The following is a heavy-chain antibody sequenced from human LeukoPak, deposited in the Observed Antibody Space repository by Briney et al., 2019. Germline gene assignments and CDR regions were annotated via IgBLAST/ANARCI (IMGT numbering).Heavy chain of an antibody. Sequence: GESLKGSCKGSGYSFTSYWSGWVRLMPGKGLEWMGIIYPGDSDTRYSPSFQGQVTISADKSISTAYLQWSSLKASDTAMYYCATSLGNYYDSSGYYSWGQGTLVTVSS. CDR3: ATSLGNYYDSSGYYS. V-gene: IGHV5-51*01. CDR2: IYPGDSDT. CDR1: GYSFTSYW. D-gene: IGHD3-22*01. J-gene: IGHJ4*02.